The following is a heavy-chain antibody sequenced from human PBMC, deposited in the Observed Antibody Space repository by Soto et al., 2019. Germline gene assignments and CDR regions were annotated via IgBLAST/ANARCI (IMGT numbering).Heavy chain of an antibody. CDR1: GYTFTSYY. D-gene: IGHD6-6*01. J-gene: IGHJ3*02. Sequence: ASVKVSCKASGYTFTSYYMHWVRQAPGQGLEWMGIINPSGGSTSYAQKLQGRVTMTRNTSTSTVYMELSSLRSEDTAVYYCARDNYPDIAARPSAFDIWGQGTMVTVSS. CDR3: ARDNYPDIAARPSAFDI. V-gene: IGHV1-46*01. CDR2: INPSGGST.